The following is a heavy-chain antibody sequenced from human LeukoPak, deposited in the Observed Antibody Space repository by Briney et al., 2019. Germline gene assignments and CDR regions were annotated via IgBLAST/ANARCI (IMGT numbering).Heavy chain of an antibody. V-gene: IGHV3-33*01. CDR1: GXTFSSHG. CDR2: ISYNGNNR. J-gene: IGHJ4*02. Sequence: GGSLRLSCAASGXTFSSHGMHWVRQAPGKGLECATFISYNGNNRYYADSVKGRFTISRDNSKNTLSLQMDSLRDEDSGVYYCARWTGADFSGYYDYWGQGTLVTVSS. CDR3: ARWTGADFSGYYDY. D-gene: IGHD3-22*01.